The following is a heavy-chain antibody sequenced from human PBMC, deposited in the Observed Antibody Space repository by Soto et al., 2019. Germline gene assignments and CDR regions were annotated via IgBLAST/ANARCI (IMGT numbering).Heavy chain of an antibody. D-gene: IGHD3-3*01. CDR3: TTEHRYYDFWSGYYKDFDY. V-gene: IGHV3-15*07. Sequence: EVQLVESGGGLVKPGGSLRLSCAASGFTFSNAWMNWVRQAPGKGLEWVGRIKSKTDGGTTDYAAPVKGRFTISRDDSKNTLYLQMNSLKTEDTAVYYCTTEHRYYDFWSGYYKDFDYWGQGTLVTVSS. CDR2: IKSKTDGGTT. CDR1: GFTFSNAW. J-gene: IGHJ4*02.